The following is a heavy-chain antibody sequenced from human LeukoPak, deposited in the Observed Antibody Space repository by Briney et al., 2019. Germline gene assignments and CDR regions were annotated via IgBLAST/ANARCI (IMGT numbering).Heavy chain of an antibody. CDR1: GYTLTELS. V-gene: IGHV1-24*01. D-gene: IGHD6-19*01. Sequence: GASVKVSCKVFGYTLTELSMHWVRQAPGKGLEWMGGFDPEDGETIYAQKFQGRVTMTEDTSTDTAYMELSSLRSEDTAVYYCATFLRAVAGTSFDYWGQGTLVTVSS. CDR3: ATFLRAVAGTSFDY. J-gene: IGHJ4*02. CDR2: FDPEDGET.